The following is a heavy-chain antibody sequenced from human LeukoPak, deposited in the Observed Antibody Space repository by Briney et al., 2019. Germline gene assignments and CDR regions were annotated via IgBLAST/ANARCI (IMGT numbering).Heavy chain of an antibody. Sequence: PGGSLRLSCAASGFTFSSYSMNWVRQAPGKGLEWVSYISSSSSTIYYADSVKGRFTISRDNAKNSLYLQMNSLRAEDTAVYYCARGGCSGGSCFNWFDPWGRGTLVTVSS. V-gene: IGHV3-48*01. D-gene: IGHD2-15*01. CDR3: ARGGCSGGSCFNWFDP. CDR1: GFTFSSYS. J-gene: IGHJ5*02. CDR2: ISSSSSTI.